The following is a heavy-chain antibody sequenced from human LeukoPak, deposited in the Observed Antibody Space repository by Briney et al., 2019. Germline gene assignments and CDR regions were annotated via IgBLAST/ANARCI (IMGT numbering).Heavy chain of an antibody. CDR2: IKEDGSER. J-gene: IGHJ4*02. D-gene: IGHD5-18*01. CDR1: AFIFSGHW. CDR3: ARYPADTAMWIN. V-gene: IGHV3-7*01. Sequence: GESLRLSCEGSAFIFSGHWMNRVRQTPGKGLEWVASIKEDGSERQYVDSVKGRFTISRDNAKNSLYLQMNSLRAEDTAVYYCARYPADTAMWINWGQGTLVTVSS.